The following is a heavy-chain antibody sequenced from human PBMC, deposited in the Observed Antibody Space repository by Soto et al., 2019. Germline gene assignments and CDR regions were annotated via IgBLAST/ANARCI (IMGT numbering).Heavy chain of an antibody. J-gene: IGHJ4*02. V-gene: IGHV4-39*01. Sequence: KPAETLSLTCSVSGDSITTNGYYWGWIRQPHGKGLQWIGNGYWTGRTFSHPARTSRVFFSVDTSKNQFPLRLSSVADADAAVYYCGRSHYTYGLLIDYWGPGTLVTVSS. CDR1: GDSITTNGYY. D-gene: IGHD2-8*01. CDR3: GRSHYTYGLLIDY. CDR2: GYWTGRT.